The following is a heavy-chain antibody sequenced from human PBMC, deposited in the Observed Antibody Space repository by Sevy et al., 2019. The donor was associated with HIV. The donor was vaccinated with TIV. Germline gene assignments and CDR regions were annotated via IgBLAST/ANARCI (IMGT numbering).Heavy chain of an antibody. Sequence: GGSLRLSCAASGFTFSSYWMSWVRQAPGKGLEWVANIKQDGSEKYYVESVKGRFTISRDNAKNSLYLQMNSLRAEDTAVYYCARGGRRSSSSVLAAFDYWGQGTLVTVSS. J-gene: IGHJ4*02. D-gene: IGHD6-6*01. CDR2: IKQDGSEK. CDR1: GFTFSSYW. V-gene: IGHV3-7*03. CDR3: ARGGRRSSSSVLAAFDY.